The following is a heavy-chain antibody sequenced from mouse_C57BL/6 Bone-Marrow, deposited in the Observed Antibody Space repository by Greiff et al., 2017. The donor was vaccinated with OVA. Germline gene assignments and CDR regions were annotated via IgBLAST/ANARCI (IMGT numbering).Heavy chain of an antibody. D-gene: IGHD2-3*01. J-gene: IGHJ4*01. Sequence: VQLQQSVAELVRPGASVKLSCTASGFNIKNTYMHWVKQRPEQGLEWIGRIDPGNGNTKYAPKFQGKATIAADTSSNTAYLQLSSLTSEDAAIYYFARSEGGYCVGAMDYWGQGTSVTVSS. CDR1: GFNIKNTY. CDR3: ARSEGGYCVGAMDY. CDR2: IDPGNGNT. V-gene: IGHV14-3*01.